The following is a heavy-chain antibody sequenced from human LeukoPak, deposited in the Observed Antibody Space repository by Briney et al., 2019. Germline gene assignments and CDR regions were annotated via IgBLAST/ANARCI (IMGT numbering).Heavy chain of an antibody. CDR1: GFTFSDYY. D-gene: IGHD6-19*01. CDR2: ISSSASMI. Sequence: KPGGSLRLSCAASGFTFSDYYMSWIRQAPGKGLEWVSYISSSASMIYYADSVKGRFTISRDNAKNSLCLQMNSLRADDTAVYYCARGESAMAGPIHDYWGQGTLVTVSS. CDR3: ARGESAMAGPIHDY. V-gene: IGHV3-11*01. J-gene: IGHJ4*02.